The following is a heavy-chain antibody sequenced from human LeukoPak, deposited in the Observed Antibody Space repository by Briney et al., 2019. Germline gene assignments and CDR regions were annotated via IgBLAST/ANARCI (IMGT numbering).Heavy chain of an antibody. CDR3: ARGGTASYSSAWYWGDYWYFDL. D-gene: IGHD6-13*01. CDR1: GYSFTGYY. CDR2: INPHSGGT. Sequence: ASVKVSCKASGYSFTGYYMHWVRQAPGQGLEWIGWINPHSGGTNYTQKFQGRVTMTRDTSISTAYMELSRLKYDDTAVYYCARGGTASYSSAWYWGDYWYFDLWGRGTLVTVSS. V-gene: IGHV1-2*02. J-gene: IGHJ2*01.